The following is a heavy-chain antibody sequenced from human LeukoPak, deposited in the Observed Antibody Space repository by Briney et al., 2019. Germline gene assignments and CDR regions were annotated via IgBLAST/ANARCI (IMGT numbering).Heavy chain of an antibody. J-gene: IGHJ5*02. CDR3: ARVTVVVPAAISGFDP. CDR2: ISSSSSTI. Sequence: GGSLRLPCAASGFTFSSYSMNWVRQVPGKGLEWVSYISSSSSTIYYADSVKGRFTISRDNAKNSLYLQMNSLRAEDTAVYYWARVTVVVPAAISGFDPWGQGTLVTVSS. CDR1: GFTFSSYS. V-gene: IGHV3-48*01. D-gene: IGHD2-2*01.